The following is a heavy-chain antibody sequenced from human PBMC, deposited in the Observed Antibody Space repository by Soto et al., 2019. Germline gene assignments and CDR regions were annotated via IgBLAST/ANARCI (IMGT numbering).Heavy chain of an antibody. CDR1: GGSISSSSYY. Sequence: PSETLSLTCTVSGGSISSSSYYWGWIRQPPGKGLEWIGSIYYSGSTYYNPSLKSRVTISVDTSKNQFSLKLSSVTAADTAVYYCARTPKDCSSTSCYYLDYWGQGTLVTSPQ. V-gene: IGHV4-39*01. D-gene: IGHD2-2*01. J-gene: IGHJ4*02. CDR3: ARTPKDCSSTSCYYLDY. CDR2: IYYSGST.